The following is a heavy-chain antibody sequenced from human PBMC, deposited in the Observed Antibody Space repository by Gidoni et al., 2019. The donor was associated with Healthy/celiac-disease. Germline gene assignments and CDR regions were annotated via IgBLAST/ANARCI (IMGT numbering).Heavy chain of an antibody. CDR2: INPNSGGT. D-gene: IGHD1-26*01. Sequence: QVQLVQSGAEVKQPGASVKVSCKASGYTFTGYYMHWVRQAPGQGLEWIGWINPNSGGTNYAQKFQGWVTMTRDTSISTAYMELSSLRSDDTAVYYCARSGKKGPGDAFDIWGQGTMVTVSS. CDR3: ARSGKKGPGDAFDI. J-gene: IGHJ3*02. CDR1: GYTFTGYY. V-gene: IGHV1-2*04.